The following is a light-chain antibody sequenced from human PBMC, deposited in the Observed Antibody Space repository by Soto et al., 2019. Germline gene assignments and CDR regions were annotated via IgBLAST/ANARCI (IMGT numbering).Light chain of an antibody. V-gene: IGLV2-14*01. Sequence: QSALTQPASVSGSPGQSIAIPCTGTSGDVGGYNCVSWYQLHPDKAPKLIIYDVSNRPSGVSNRFSGSKSGNTASLTISGLQPEDEADYYCSSYTSSITRVFGNGTKVTVL. CDR3: SSYTSSITRV. CDR1: SGDVGGYNC. CDR2: DVS. J-gene: IGLJ1*01.